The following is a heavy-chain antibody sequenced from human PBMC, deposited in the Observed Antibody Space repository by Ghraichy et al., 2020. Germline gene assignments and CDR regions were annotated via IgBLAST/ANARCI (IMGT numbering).Heavy chain of an antibody. Sequence: GGSLRLSCAVSEFTFDGYPMTWVRQAPGKGLEWVSTLGADGRSTFYADSVKGRFIISRDKSKRTMYLRMNSLRADDTAVYYCAKEGGRLGEGAFDVWGQGTKVTVSS. CDR2: LGADGRST. V-gene: IGHV3-23*01. CDR3: AKEGGRLGEGAFDV. J-gene: IGHJ3*01. CDR1: EFTFDGYP. D-gene: IGHD3-10*01.